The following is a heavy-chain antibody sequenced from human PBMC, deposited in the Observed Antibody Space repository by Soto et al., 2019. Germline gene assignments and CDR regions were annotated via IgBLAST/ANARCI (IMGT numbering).Heavy chain of an antibody. CDR2: ISGNGGST. D-gene: IGHD6-13*01. CDR3: AKGGQQLVYYCYGMDV. CDR1: GFTFSSYA. Sequence: PGGSLRLSCAASGFTFSSYAMSWVRQAPGKGLEWVSAISGNGGSTYYADSVKGRFTISRDNSKNTLYLQMNSLRAEDTAVYYCAKGGQQLVYYCYGMDVWGQGTTVTVSS. J-gene: IGHJ6*02. V-gene: IGHV3-23*01.